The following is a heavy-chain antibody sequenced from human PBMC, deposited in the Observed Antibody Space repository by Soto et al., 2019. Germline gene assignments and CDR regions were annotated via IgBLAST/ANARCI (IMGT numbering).Heavy chain of an antibody. J-gene: IGHJ4*02. CDR2: ISYDGSNK. V-gene: IGHV3-30-3*01. D-gene: IGHD1-7*01. CDR1: GFTFSSYA. Sequence: GGSLRLSCAASGFTFSSYAMHWVRQAPGKGLEWVAVISYDGSNKYYADSVKGRFTISRDNSKNTLYLQMNSLRAEDTAVYYCARDRNYMGFRYFDYWGQGTLVTVSS. CDR3: ARDRNYMGFRYFDY.